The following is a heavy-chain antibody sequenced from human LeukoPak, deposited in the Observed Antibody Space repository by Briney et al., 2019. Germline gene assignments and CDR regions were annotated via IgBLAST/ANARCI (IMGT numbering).Heavy chain of an antibody. D-gene: IGHD2-8*02. Sequence: SETLSLTCTVSGGSISSSSYYWRWIRQPAGKGLEWIGRIYTSGSTNYNPSLKSRVTMSVDTSKNQFSLKLSSVTAADTAVYYCARDSSLVAPPLWGQGTLVTVSS. V-gene: IGHV4-61*02. CDR3: ARDSSLVAPPL. CDR1: GGSISSSSYY. CDR2: IYTSGST. J-gene: IGHJ4*02.